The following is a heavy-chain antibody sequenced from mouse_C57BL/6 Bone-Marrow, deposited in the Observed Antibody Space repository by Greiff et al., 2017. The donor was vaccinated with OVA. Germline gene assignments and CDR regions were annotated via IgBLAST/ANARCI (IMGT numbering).Heavy chain of an antibody. D-gene: IGHD1-3*01. Sequence: VKLVESGPELVKPGASVKLSCKASGYTFTSYDINWVKQRPGQGLEWIGWIYPRDGSTKYNEKFKGKATLTVDTSSSTAYMELHSLTSEDSAVYFCYKRFAYWGQGTLVTVSA. J-gene: IGHJ3*01. CDR3: YKRFAY. CDR1: GYTFTSYD. CDR2: IYPRDGST. V-gene: IGHV1-85*01.